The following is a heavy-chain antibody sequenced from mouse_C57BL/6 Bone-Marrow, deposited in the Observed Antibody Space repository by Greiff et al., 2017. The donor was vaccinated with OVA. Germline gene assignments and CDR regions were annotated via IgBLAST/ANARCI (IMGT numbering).Heavy chain of an antibody. D-gene: IGHD4-1*01. CDR2: IHPNNGGT. Sequence: EVQLQQSGPELVKPGASVKISCKASGYTFTDYYMNWVKQSHGKSLEWIGDIHPNNGGTSYNQKFKGKATLTVDKSSSTAYMALRSLTSEYSAVYYCSRDDKTGNFDYWGQGTTLTVSS. J-gene: IGHJ2*01. V-gene: IGHV1-26*01. CDR1: GYTFTDYY. CDR3: SRDDKTGNFDY.